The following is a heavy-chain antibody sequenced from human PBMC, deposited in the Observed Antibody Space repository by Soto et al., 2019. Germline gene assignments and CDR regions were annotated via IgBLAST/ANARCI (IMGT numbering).Heavy chain of an antibody. CDR1: GGSFSGYY. Sequence: QVQLQQWGAGLLKPSETLSLTCAVYGGSFSGYYWSWIRQPPGKGLGWIGEINHSGSTNYNPSLKSRVTISVDTSKNQFSLKLSSVTAADTAVYYCARTADWLLYYFDYWGQGTLVTVSS. D-gene: IGHD3-9*01. CDR3: ARTADWLLYYFDY. V-gene: IGHV4-34*01. J-gene: IGHJ4*02. CDR2: INHSGST.